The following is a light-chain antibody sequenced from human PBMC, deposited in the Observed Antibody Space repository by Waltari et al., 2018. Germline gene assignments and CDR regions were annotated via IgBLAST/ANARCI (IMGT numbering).Light chain of an antibody. Sequence: SSVLTQPPSLSLAPGQTATLPCRGNNIVRKSVHLYQQKPGQAPIMVVYDDSDRPSGIPERFSGSNSENTATLTIRSVEAGDEADYYCQVWDINSDHWVFGGGTKLTVL. CDR3: QVWDINSDHWV. CDR1: NIVRKS. J-gene: IGLJ3*02. CDR2: DDS. V-gene: IGLV3-21*02.